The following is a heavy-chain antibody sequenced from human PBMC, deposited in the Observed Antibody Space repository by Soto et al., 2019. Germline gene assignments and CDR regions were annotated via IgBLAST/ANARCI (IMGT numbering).Heavy chain of an antibody. Sequence: EVQLVESGGGLVQPGRSLRLSCAASGFTFDDYAMHWVRQAPGEGLEWVSVINWNSRSIGYADSVKGRFTISRDNAKNSLYLQMNSLGAEDTAFYYCAKDMTDILTQNLDYWRQGTLVTVAS. J-gene: IGHJ4*02. V-gene: IGHV3-9*01. CDR1: GFTFDDYA. D-gene: IGHD3-9*01. CDR3: AKDMTDILTQNLDY. CDR2: INWNSRSI.